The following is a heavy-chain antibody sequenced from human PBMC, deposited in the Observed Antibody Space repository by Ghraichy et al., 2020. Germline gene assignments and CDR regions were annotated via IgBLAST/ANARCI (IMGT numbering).Heavy chain of an antibody. D-gene: IGHD3-10*01. CDR3: VRYSGSGKYYFDY. Sequence: GGSLRLSCAASGFTFSSYSMNWVRQAPGKGLEWVSSISSSGGHIYYTDPVKGRSTVSRDNAKNALYLQMDSLRAEDTAVYYCVRYSGSGKYYFDYWGQGTLVTVSS. V-gene: IGHV3-21*01. CDR1: GFTFSSYS. CDR2: ISSSGGHI. J-gene: IGHJ4*02.